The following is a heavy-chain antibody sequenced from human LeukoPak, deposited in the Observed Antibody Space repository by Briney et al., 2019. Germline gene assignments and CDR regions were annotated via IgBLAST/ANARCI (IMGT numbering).Heavy chain of an antibody. CDR3: ARRSLDYGDYEGAFDI. Sequence: SVKVSCKASGGTFSSYAISWVRQAPGQGLEWMGGIIPIFGTANYAQEFQGRVTITADKSTSTAYMELSSLRSEDTAVYYCARRSLDYGDYEGAFDIWGQGTMVTVSS. V-gene: IGHV1-69*06. D-gene: IGHD4-17*01. J-gene: IGHJ3*02. CDR2: IIPIFGTA. CDR1: GGTFSSYA.